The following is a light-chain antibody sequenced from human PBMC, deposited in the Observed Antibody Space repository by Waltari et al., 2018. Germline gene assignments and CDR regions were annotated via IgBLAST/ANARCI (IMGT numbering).Light chain of an antibody. J-gene: IGKJ4*01. V-gene: IGKV3-20*01. Sequence: EIVLTQSPGTLSLSPGERATLSCRASQSVTGISLSWYQQKLGQAPRLLIYGTSSRATGTPDRFSGSGSGTDFTLTISRLEPEDVAVYYCQQYDGEVVTFGGGTKVEI. CDR3: QQYDGEVVT. CDR2: GTS. CDR1: QSVTGIS.